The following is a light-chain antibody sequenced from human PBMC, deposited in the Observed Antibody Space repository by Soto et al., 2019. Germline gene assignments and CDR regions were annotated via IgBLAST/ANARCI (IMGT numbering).Light chain of an antibody. CDR1: QSVSSY. CDR2: DAS. J-gene: IGKJ4*01. CDR3: EQRSNWAPT. V-gene: IGKV3-11*01. Sequence: EIVLTQSPATLSLSPGERATLSCRASQSVSSYLAWYQQKPGQAPRLLIYDASNRATGIPARFSGSGSGTDFTFTISSLVPEDFAVYYCEQRSNWAPTFGGGTKVDIK.